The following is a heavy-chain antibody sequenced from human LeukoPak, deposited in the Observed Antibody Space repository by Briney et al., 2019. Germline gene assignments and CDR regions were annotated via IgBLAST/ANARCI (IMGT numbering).Heavy chain of an antibody. V-gene: IGHV3-74*01. J-gene: IGHJ4*02. CDR2: ISGDGSHT. D-gene: IGHD1-14*01. Sequence: GGSLRLSCAASGFTFSSHWMHWVRQAPGEGLVWVSGISGDGSHTWYADSVKGRFTISRDNAKSTLYLQMNSLRAEDTAVYYCAKETNAFDYWGQGTLVTVSS. CDR3: AKETNAFDY. CDR1: GFTFSSHW.